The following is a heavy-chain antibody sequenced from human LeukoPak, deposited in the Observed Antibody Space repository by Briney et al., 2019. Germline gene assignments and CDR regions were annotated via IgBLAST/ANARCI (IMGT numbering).Heavy chain of an antibody. J-gene: IGHJ4*02. CDR2: ISGSGGST. V-gene: IGHV3-23*01. CDR3: AKAERSSSSKVVGDY. D-gene: IGHD6-13*01. CDR1: GFTFSSFG. Sequence: PGGSLRLSCAASGFTFSSFGMHWVRQAPGKGLEWVSAISGSGGSTYYADSVKGRFTISRDNSKNTLYLQMNSLRAEDTAVYYCAKAERSSSSKVVGDYWGQGTLVTVSS.